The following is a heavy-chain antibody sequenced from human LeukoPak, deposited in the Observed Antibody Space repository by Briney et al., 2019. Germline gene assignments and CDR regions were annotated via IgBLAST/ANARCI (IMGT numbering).Heavy chain of an antibody. J-gene: IGHJ4*02. V-gene: IGHV4-39*07. Sequence: SETLSLTCTVSGGSISTSSYYWGWIRQPPGKGLEWIGSISYSGSTHYNPSLKSRVTISVDTSKNQFSLKLNSVTAVDTAVYYCARESAPGGISHFDYWGQGTLVTVSS. D-gene: IGHD4-23*01. CDR1: GGSISTSSYY. CDR2: ISYSGST. CDR3: ARESAPGGISHFDY.